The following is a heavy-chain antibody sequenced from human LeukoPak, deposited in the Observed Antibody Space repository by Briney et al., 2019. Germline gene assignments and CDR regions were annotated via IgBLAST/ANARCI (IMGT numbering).Heavy chain of an antibody. V-gene: IGHV4-30-2*01. D-gene: IGHD6-13*01. CDR3: ARGGDRSSWSIDY. Sequence: SETLSLTCTVSGGSISSGGYYWSWIRQPPGKGLEWIGYIYHSGSTYYNPSLKSRVTISVDRSNNQFSLKLSSVTAADTAVYYCARGGDRSSWSIDYWGQGTLVTVSS. CDR2: IYHSGST. J-gene: IGHJ4*02. CDR1: GGSISSGGYY.